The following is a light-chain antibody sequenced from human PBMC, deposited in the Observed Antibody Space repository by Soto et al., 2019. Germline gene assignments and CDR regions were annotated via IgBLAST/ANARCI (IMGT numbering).Light chain of an antibody. J-gene: IGKJ1*01. CDR3: QQYDTSPRT. CDR2: DAS. V-gene: IGKV3-20*01. Sequence: EIVLTQSPATLSVSPGERATLSFRASQSVSSNLAWYQQKPGQAPRLLIYDASSRATGIPDRFSGSGSGTDFSLTINRLEPEDSAVYYCQQYDTSPRTFGQGTKVDI. CDR1: QSVSSN.